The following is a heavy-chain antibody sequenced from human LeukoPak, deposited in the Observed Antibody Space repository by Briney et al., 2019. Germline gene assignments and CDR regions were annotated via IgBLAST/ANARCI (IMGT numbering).Heavy chain of an antibody. V-gene: IGHV3-53*01. D-gene: IGHD3-22*01. CDR1: GFTVSSNY. CDR3: AREGEYNSGYYSFDY. Sequence: PGGSLRLSCAASGFTVSSNYMSWVRQAPGKGLEWVSVIYSGGSTYYADSVKGRFTISRDNSKNTLYLQMNSLRAEDTAVYYCAREGEYNSGYYSFDYWGQGTLVTVSS. J-gene: IGHJ4*02. CDR2: IYSGGST.